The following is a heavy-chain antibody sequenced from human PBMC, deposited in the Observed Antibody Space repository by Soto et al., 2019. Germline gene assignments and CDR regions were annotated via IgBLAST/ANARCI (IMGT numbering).Heavy chain of an antibody. CDR3: ARGMKWQWLVPPLDY. CDR2: INHSGST. J-gene: IGHJ4*02. Sequence: QVQLQQWGAGLLKPSETLSLTCAVYGGSFSGYYWSWIRQPPGKGLEWIGEINHSGSTNYNPSLKSRVTISVDTSKNQFSLKLSSVTAADTAVYYCARGMKWQWLVPPLDYWGQGTLVTVSS. CDR1: GGSFSGYY. V-gene: IGHV4-34*01. D-gene: IGHD6-19*01.